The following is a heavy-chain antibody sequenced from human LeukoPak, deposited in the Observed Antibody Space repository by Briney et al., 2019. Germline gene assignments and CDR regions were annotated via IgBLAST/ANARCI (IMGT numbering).Heavy chain of an antibody. V-gene: IGHV3-33*01. D-gene: IGHD4-23*01. CDR3: ARDCGGKETHAFDI. J-gene: IGHJ3*02. CDR1: GFTFSSYG. Sequence: PGRSLRLSCAASGFTFSSYGMHWVRQAPGKGLEWVAVIWYDGSNKYYADSVKGRFTISRDNSKNTLYLQMNSLRAEDTAVYYCARDCGGKETHAFDIWGQGTMVTVSS. CDR2: IWYDGSNK.